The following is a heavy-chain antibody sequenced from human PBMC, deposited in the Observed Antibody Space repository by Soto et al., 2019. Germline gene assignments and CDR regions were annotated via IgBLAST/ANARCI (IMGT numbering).Heavy chain of an antibody. D-gene: IGHD2-2*01. CDR3: ARAYGISTSCPSLGMDV. Sequence: ASVKVSCKASGYTFTSYYMHWVRQAPGQGLEWMGIINPSGGSTSYAQKFQGRVTMTRDTSTSTVYMELSSLRSEDTAVYYCARAYGISTSCPSLGMDVWGQGTTVTVSS. V-gene: IGHV1-46*01. CDR2: INPSGGST. CDR1: GYTFTSYY. J-gene: IGHJ6*02.